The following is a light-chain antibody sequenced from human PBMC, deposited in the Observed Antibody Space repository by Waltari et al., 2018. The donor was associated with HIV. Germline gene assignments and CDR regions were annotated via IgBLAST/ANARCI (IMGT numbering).Light chain of an antibody. CDR1: SSDVGVYNF. CDR3: CSYAGSYPVV. V-gene: IGLV2-11*01. CDR2: DVS. Sequence: QSALTQPRSVSGSPGQLVTISCTGTSSDVGVYNFVSWYQQHPGKAPKLMIYDVSKRPSGVPDRFSGSKSGNTASLTISGLQAEDEADYYCCSYAGSYPVVFGGGTKLTVL. J-gene: IGLJ2*01.